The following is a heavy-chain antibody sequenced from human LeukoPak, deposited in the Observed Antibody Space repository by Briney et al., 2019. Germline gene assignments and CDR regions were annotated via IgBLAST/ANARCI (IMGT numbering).Heavy chain of an antibody. J-gene: IGHJ4*02. V-gene: IGHV3-66*01. Sequence: GGSLRLSCAASGFTFSNYAMSWVRQAPGKGLEWVSVIYSGGSTYYADSVKGRFTISRDNSKNTLYLQMNSLRAEDTAVYYCASVGNYYDSSGDYWGQGTLVTVSS. CDR2: IYSGGST. CDR3: ASVGNYYDSSGDY. D-gene: IGHD3-10*01. CDR1: GFTFSNYA.